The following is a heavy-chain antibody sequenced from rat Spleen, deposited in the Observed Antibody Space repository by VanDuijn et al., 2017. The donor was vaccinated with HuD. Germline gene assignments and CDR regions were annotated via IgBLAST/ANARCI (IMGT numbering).Heavy chain of an antibody. V-gene: IGHV5-29*01. D-gene: IGHD4-4*01. Sequence: EVQLVESDGGLVQPGRSLKLSCVVSGFILSDYYMAWVRQAPTKGLEWVATISYDGSKTYYRDSVKGRFTIFRDNARSTLNLHMDSLRSEDTAIYYCTRRGYLSDWYFDFWGPGTMVTVSS. CDR2: ISYDGSKT. CDR3: TRRGYLSDWYFDF. J-gene: IGHJ1*01. CDR1: GFILSDYY.